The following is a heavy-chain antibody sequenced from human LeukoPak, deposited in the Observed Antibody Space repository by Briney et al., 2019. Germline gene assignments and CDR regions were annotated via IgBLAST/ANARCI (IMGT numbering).Heavy chain of an antibody. J-gene: IGHJ4*02. Sequence: ASVKVSCKASGGTFSSYAISWVRQAPGQGLEWMGRIIPILGIANYAQKFQGRVTMTEDTSTDTAYMELSSLRSEDTAVYYCATDLTVDTAMVSFDYWGQGTLVTVSS. D-gene: IGHD5-18*01. CDR1: GGTFSSYA. CDR2: IIPILGIA. V-gene: IGHV1-69*04. CDR3: ATDLTVDTAMVSFDY.